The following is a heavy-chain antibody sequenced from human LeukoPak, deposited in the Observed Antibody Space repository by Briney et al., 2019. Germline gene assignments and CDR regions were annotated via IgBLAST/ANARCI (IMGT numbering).Heavy chain of an antibody. CDR3: AKDQGGIVVVPAAMAY. D-gene: IGHD2-2*01. CDR1: GFTFSSDG. Sequence: GGSLRLSCAASGFTFSSDGMHWVRQAPGKGLEWVAGISYDGSNKYYAGSVKGRFTLSRDNSKNTLYLQMNSLRAEDTAVYYCAKDQGGIVVVPAAMAYWGQGTLVTVSS. J-gene: IGHJ4*02. V-gene: IGHV3-30*18. CDR2: ISYDGSNK.